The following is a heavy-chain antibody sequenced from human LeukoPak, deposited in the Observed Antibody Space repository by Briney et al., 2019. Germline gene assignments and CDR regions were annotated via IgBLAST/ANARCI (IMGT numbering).Heavy chain of an antibody. V-gene: IGHV1-8*03. CDR2: MNPNSGNT. CDR1: GYTFTIYD. CDR3: ARGLLGFMRSDYSNYWDNWFDP. J-gene: IGHJ5*02. D-gene: IGHD4-11*01. Sequence: ASVKVSCKASGYTFTIYDINWVRQATGQGLEWMGWMNPNSGNTGYAQKFQGRVTITRNTSISTAYMELSSLRFEDTAVYYCARGLLGFMRSDYSNYWDNWFDPWGQGTLVTVSS.